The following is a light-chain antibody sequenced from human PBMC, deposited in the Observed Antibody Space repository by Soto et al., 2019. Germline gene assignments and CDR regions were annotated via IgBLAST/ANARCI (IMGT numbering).Light chain of an antibody. Sequence: QSALTQPASVSGSPGQSITLSCPGTSSVVGGYNYVSWYQQHPGKAPKLMIYDVSNRPSGVSNRFSGSKSGNTASLTISGLQAEDEADYYCSSYTSSSTRVFGTGTKVTVL. J-gene: IGLJ1*01. CDR3: SSYTSSSTRV. V-gene: IGLV2-14*01. CDR2: DVS. CDR1: SSVVGGYNY.